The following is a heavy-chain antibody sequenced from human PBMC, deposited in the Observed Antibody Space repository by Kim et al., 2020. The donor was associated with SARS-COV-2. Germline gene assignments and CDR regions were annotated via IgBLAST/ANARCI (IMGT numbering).Heavy chain of an antibody. Sequence: SETLSLTCAVYGGSFSGYYWSWIRQPPGKGLEWIGEINHSGSTNYNPSLKSRVTISVDTSKNQFSLKMSSVTAADTAVYYWARGNSVVSCCNGYWGEGT. CDR3: ARGNSVVSCCNGY. CDR2: INHSGST. CDR1: GGSFSGYY. V-gene: IGHV4-34*01. J-gene: IGHJ4*02. D-gene: IGHD2-15*01.